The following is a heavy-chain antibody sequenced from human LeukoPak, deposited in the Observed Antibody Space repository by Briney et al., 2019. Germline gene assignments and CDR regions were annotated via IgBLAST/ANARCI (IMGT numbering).Heavy chain of an antibody. V-gene: IGHV4-59*01. CDR2: IYYSGRT. CDR1: GGSISRYY. CDR3: ARGRYNWNY. Sequence: SETLSLTRNVCGGSISRYYWSWIRQPPGKGLGWVGYIYYSGRTNYTTYLNSRANLSVEASKHQSSLNLRSTTVAPTARYYCARGRYNWNYWGQGNLVTVSS. D-gene: IGHD1-20*01. J-gene: IGHJ4*02.